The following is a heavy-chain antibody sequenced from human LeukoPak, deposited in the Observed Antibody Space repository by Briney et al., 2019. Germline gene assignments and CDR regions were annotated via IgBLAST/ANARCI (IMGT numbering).Heavy chain of an antibody. CDR1: GFTFSSYA. J-gene: IGHJ5*02. D-gene: IGHD5-12*01. CDR2: ISSNGGST. CDR3: VKGEGSGYYWFDP. Sequence: GGFLRLSCSASGFTFSSYAMHWVRQAPGKGLEYVSAISSNGGSTYYADSVKGRFTISRDNSKNTLYLQMSSLRAEDTAVYYCVKGEGSGYYWFDPWGQGTLVTVSS. V-gene: IGHV3-64D*09.